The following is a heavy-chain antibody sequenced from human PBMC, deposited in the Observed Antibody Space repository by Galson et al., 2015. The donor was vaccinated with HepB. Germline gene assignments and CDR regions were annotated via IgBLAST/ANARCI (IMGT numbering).Heavy chain of an antibody. CDR3: ARLATRTGPSDS. Sequence: SETLSLTCAVSGGSLSGTKWGNWVRQPPGKGLEWIGEIYHSGSPNYNPSLKSRVTISVDKSKNHISLRLTSVTAADTAVYYCARLATRTGPSDSWGQGTLVTVAS. CDR1: GGSLSGTKW. CDR2: IYHSGSP. V-gene: IGHV4-4*02. D-gene: IGHD1/OR15-1a*01. J-gene: IGHJ4*02.